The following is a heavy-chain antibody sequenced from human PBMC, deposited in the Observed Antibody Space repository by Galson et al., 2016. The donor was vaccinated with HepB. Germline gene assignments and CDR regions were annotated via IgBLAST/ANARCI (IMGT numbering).Heavy chain of an antibody. Sequence: SVKVSCKASGYIFTTYGLHWVRQAPGQALEWMGWINTGNGNTRYSQRFQGRVTITRDTSASTVYMELSSLNFDDTAVFYCVRGPYYYGDEGLDGFDFWGQGTMVTVSS. CDR2: INTGNGNT. V-gene: IGHV1-3*04. D-gene: IGHD3-22*01. J-gene: IGHJ3*01. CDR3: VRGPYYYGDEGLDGFDF. CDR1: GYIFTTYG.